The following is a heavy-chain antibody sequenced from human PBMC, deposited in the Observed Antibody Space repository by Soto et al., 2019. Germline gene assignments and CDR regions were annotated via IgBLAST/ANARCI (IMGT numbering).Heavy chain of an antibody. CDR1: GFTFSSYG. CDR3: ARESTIFGVVTKKPHGMDV. D-gene: IGHD3-3*01. CDR2: IWYDGSNK. Sequence: LRLSCAASGFTFSSYGMHWVRQAPGKGLEWVAVIWYDGSNKYYADSVKGRFTISRDNSKNTLYLQMNSLRAEDTAVYYCARESTIFGVVTKKPHGMDVWGQGTTVTVSS. J-gene: IGHJ6*02. V-gene: IGHV3-33*01.